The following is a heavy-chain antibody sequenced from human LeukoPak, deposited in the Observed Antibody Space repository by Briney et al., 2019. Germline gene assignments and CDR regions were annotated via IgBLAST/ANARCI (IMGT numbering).Heavy chain of an antibody. CDR2: ISGSGGST. CDR1: GFTFSSYA. CDR3: AKGDDIVVVPAAPDY. V-gene: IGHV3-23*01. D-gene: IGHD2-2*01. Sequence: GGSLRLSCAASGFTFSSYAMSWVRQAPGKGLEWVSAISGSGGSTYYVDSVKGRFTISRDNSKNTLYLQMNSLRAEDTAVYYCAKGDDIVVVPAAPDYWGQGTLVTVSS. J-gene: IGHJ4*02.